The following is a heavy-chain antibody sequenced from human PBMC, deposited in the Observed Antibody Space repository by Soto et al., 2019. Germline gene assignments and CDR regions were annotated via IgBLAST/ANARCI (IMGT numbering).Heavy chain of an antibody. CDR2: INPGGGST. J-gene: IGHJ4*01. Sequence: GASVKVSCKASVYTLTNYYMHWVRQAPGQGLEWMGLINPGGGSTTYAQKFQGRVTMARDTSTSTVYMELNSLKTEDTGIYYCTTDSYSTMIVVRFDYWGHGTLVTVSS. V-gene: IGHV1-46*01. CDR3: TTDSYSTMIVVRFDY. D-gene: IGHD3-22*01. CDR1: VYTLTNYY.